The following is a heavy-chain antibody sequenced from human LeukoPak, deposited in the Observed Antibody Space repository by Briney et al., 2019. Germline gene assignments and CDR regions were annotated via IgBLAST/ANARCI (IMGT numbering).Heavy chain of an antibody. D-gene: IGHD2-2*02. CDR2: IRSKAYGGTT. J-gene: IGHJ4*02. V-gene: IGHV3-49*03. CDR3: GVDCSSTSCYRGFDY. CDR1: GFTFGDYA. Sequence: GGSLRLSCTASGFTFGDYAMSWFRQAPGKGLEWAGFIRSKAYGGTTEYAASVKGRFTISRDDSKSIAYLQMNSLKTEDTAVYYCGVDCSSTSCYRGFDYWGQGTLVTVSS.